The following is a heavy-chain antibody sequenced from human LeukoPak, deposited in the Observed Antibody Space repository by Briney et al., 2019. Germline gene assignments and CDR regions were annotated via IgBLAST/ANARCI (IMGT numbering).Heavy chain of an antibody. V-gene: IGHV4-59*01. J-gene: IGHJ4*02. CDR2: IYYSGST. D-gene: IGHD3-22*01. CDR1: GYSITSDYY. CDR3: ARVENDSSGYYYLDY. Sequence: SETLSLTCTVSGYSITSDYYWGWIRRPPGKGLEWIGYIYYSGSTTYNPSLKSRVTISVDTSKNQFSLKLSSVTAADTAVYYCARVENDSSGYYYLDYWGQGTLVTVSS.